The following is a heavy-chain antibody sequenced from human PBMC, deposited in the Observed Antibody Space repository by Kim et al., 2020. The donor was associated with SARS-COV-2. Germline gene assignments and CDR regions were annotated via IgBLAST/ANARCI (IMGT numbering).Heavy chain of an antibody. V-gene: IGHV3-53*04. D-gene: IGHD3-22*01. Sequence: GGSLRLSCAASGFTVSSNYMSWVRQAPGKGLEWVSVIYSGGSTYYADSVKGRFTISRHNSKNTLYLQMNSLRAEDTAVYYCARAGPYYYDSSAPPSAFDIWGQGTMVTVSS. CDR2: IYSGGST. CDR3: ARAGPYYYDSSAPPSAFDI. J-gene: IGHJ3*02. CDR1: GFTVSSNY.